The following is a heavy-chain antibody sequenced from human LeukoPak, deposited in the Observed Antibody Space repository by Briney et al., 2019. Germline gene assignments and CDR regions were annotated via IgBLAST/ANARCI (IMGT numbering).Heavy chain of an antibody. CDR1: GGSIRRGDYY. CDR2: IYYSGST. D-gene: IGHD5-18*01. J-gene: IGHJ4*02. V-gene: IGHV4-30-4*01. CDR3: AREHSYADY. Sequence: SETLSLTCTVSGGSIRRGDYYWSWVRQPPGKGLEWIGYIYYSGSTYYNPSLKSRVTISADTSKNQFSLKLSSVTAADTAVYYCAREHSYADYWGQGTLVTVSS.